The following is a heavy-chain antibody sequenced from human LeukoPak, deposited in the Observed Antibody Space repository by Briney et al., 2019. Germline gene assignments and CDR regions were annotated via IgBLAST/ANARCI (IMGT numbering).Heavy chain of an antibody. CDR1: GSTFTGYY. J-gene: IGHJ5*02. CDR3: ARQGYCSSTSCRNWFDP. CDR2: INPNSGGT. V-gene: IGHV1-2*02. Sequence: ASVKISCKASGSTFTGYYMHWVRQAPGQGLEWMGWINPNSGGTNYAQKFQGRVTMTRDTSISTAYMELSRLRSDDTAVYYCARQGYCSSTSCRNWFDPWGQGTLVTVSS. D-gene: IGHD2-2*01.